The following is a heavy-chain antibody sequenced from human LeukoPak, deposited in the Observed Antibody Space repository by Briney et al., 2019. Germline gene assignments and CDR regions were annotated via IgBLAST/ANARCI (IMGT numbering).Heavy chain of an antibody. CDR3: AGGRPYDSSGYYRSGLPTSDY. J-gene: IGHJ4*02. Sequence: SETLSLTCAVYGGSFSGYYWSWIRQPPGKGLEWIGEINHSGSTNYNPSLKSRVTISVDTSKNQFSLKLSSVTAADTAVYYCAGGRPYDSSGYYRSGLPTSDYWGQGTLVTVSS. V-gene: IGHV4-34*01. CDR1: GGSFSGYY. D-gene: IGHD3-22*01. CDR2: INHSGST.